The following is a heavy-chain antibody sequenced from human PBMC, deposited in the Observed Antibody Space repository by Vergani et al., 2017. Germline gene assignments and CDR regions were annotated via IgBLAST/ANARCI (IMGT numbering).Heavy chain of an antibody. Sequence: QLQLQESGPGLVKPSETLSLTCTVSGGSISSSSYYWSWIRQPPGKGLEWIGYIYYSGSTNYNPSLKSRVTISVDTSQNQFSLKLSSVTAADTDVYYCARAKTIRFLEWLLSPTMDVWGQGTTVTVSS. CDR2: IYYSGST. V-gene: IGHV4-61*01. CDR3: ARAKTIRFLEWLLSPTMDV. CDR1: GGSISSSSYY. D-gene: IGHD3-3*01. J-gene: IGHJ6*02.